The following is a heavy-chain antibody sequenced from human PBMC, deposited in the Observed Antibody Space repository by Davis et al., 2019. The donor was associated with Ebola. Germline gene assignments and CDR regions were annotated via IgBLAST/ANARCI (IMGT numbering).Heavy chain of an antibody. CDR2: IYYSGSP. D-gene: IGHD3-10*01. Sequence: SETLSLTCTVSGGSISSSSYYWGWIRQPPGKGLEWIGSIYYSGSPNYNPSLKSRATISVDTSKNQFSLKLSSVTAADTAIYYCAREKGSYYGMDVWGPGTTVTVSS. J-gene: IGHJ6*02. CDR1: GGSISSSSYY. V-gene: IGHV4-39*07. CDR3: AREKGSYYGMDV.